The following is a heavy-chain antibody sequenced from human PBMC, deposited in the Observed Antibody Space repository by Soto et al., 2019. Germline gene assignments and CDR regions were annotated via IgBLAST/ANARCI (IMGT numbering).Heavy chain of an antibody. V-gene: IGHV3-66*01. J-gene: IGHJ6*02. D-gene: IGHD1-26*01. Sequence: GGPLRLSCAASGFTVSSNYMSWVRQAPGKGLEWVPVIYSGGSTYYADSVKGRFTISRDNSKNTLYLQMNSLRAEDTAVYYCGRGGGPGYYYGMDVWGQGTTVTVSS. CDR3: GRGGGPGYYYGMDV. CDR2: IYSGGST. CDR1: GFTVSSNY.